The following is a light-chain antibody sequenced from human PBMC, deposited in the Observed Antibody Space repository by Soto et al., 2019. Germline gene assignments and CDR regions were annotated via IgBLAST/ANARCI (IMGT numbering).Light chain of an antibody. Sequence: DIVLTQYPGTLSLSPGERATLSCRTSQTVSSTYFAWYQQRPGQPPRLLLYGASTRPTGIPDRFSCSGSQRDFTLTISRLEPEDSALYYCQQFGSSPITFGQGTRLEIK. V-gene: IGKV3-20*01. J-gene: IGKJ5*01. CDR3: QQFGSSPIT. CDR2: GAS. CDR1: QTVSSTY.